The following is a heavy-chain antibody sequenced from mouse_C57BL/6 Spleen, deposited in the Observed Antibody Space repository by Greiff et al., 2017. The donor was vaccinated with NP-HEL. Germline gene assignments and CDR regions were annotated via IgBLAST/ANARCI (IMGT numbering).Heavy chain of an antibody. V-gene: IGHV1-55*01. CDR3: ARYYYGSSPYFDY. CDR1: GYNFTSYW. D-gene: IGHD1-1*01. Sequence: QVQLQQPGAELVKPGASVKMSCKASGYNFTSYWITWVKQRPGQGLEWIGDIYPGSGSTNYNEKFKSKATLTVDTSSSTAYMQLSSLTSEDSAVYYCARYYYGSSPYFDYWGQGTTLTVSS. CDR2: IYPGSGST. J-gene: IGHJ2*01.